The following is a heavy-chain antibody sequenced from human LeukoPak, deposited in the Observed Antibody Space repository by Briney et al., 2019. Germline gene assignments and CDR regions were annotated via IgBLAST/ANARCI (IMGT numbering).Heavy chain of an antibody. Sequence: PGGSLRLSCAASGFTVNSNYMSWVRQAPGKGLEWVSIIDSAGATYHADSVKGRFTISRDNSKNTLYLQMNSLRAEDTAVYYCAKGGLKVAVDEDNYWGQGTLVTVSS. CDR2: IDSAGAT. J-gene: IGHJ4*02. D-gene: IGHD6-19*01. CDR1: GFTVNSNY. V-gene: IGHV3-66*01. CDR3: AKGGLKVAVDEDNY.